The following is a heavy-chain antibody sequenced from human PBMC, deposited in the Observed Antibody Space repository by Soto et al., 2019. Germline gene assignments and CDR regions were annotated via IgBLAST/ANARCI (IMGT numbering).Heavy chain of an antibody. CDR1: GYSFTSYW. J-gene: IGHJ3*02. CDR2: IYPGDSDT. CDR3: ARRVGSGSYVIYSAFDI. Sequence: GESLKISCKGSGYSFTSYWIGWVRQMPGKGLEWMGIIYPGDSDTRYSPSFQGQVTISADKSISTAYLQWSSLKASDTAMYYCARRVGSGSYVIYSAFDIWGQGTMVTVSS. D-gene: IGHD3-10*01. V-gene: IGHV5-51*01.